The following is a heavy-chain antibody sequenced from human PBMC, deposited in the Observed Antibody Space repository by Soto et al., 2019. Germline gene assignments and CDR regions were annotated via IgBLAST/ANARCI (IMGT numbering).Heavy chain of an antibody. Sequence: TGGSLRLSCAASGFTFSSYSMNWFRQAPGKGLEWVSSISSSSSYIYYADSVKGRFTISRDNSKNTVYLQMTDLRADDTAVYYCAKDAVYNDGLWLMDHWGQGTQVTVSS. CDR3: AKDAVYNDGLWLMDH. J-gene: IGHJ4*02. CDR1: GFTFSSYS. D-gene: IGHD2-21*01. V-gene: IGHV3-21*04. CDR2: ISSSSSYI.